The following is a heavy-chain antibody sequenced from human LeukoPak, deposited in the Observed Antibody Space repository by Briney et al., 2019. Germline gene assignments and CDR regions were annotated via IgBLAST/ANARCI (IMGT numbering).Heavy chain of an antibody. CDR3: ARVTETTPFDY. CDR2: ISHSGST. D-gene: IGHD1-1*01. CDR1: GVSLSSSHW. V-gene: IGHV4-4*02. Sequence: KPSETLSLTCSVSGVSLSSSHWWSWVRQPPGKGLEWIGEISHSGSTNYNPSLESRVTISVDESKNQFYLKSSSVTAADTAVYFCARVTETTPFDYWGQGITVTVSS. J-gene: IGHJ4*02.